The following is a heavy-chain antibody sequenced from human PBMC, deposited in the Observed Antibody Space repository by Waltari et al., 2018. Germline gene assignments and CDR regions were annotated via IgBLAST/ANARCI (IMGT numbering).Heavy chain of an antibody. CDR1: GYSFTSSA. D-gene: IGHD6-13*01. J-gene: IGHJ2*01. V-gene: IGHV1-8*01. CDR3: ARGRGRAAAGRGYFDL. CDR2: MNPINGDT. Sequence: QEQLVQSGADVKKPGASVKVSCRASGYSFTSSAIIWVRQAAGQGLEWMGWMNPINGDTGYAKKFQDRIIMTRDTSINTAYLDLSSLESEDTAVYFCARGRGRAAAGRGYFDLWGRGTQVSVSS.